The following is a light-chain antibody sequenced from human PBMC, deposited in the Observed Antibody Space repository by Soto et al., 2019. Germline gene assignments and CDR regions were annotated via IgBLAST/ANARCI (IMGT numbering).Light chain of an antibody. Sequence: QSVLTQPASVSGSPGQSITISCTGTSSDVGSYNYVSWYQQHPGKAPKVMIYDVSNRPSGVSYRFSGSKSGNTASLTISGLQAEDEADSYCSSYTTSSTYVFGTGTKVTVL. CDR1: SSDVGSYNY. V-gene: IGLV2-14*01. J-gene: IGLJ1*01. CDR2: DVS. CDR3: SSYTTSSTYV.